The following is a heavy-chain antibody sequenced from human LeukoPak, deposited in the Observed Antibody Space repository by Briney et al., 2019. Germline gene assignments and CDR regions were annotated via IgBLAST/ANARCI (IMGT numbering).Heavy chain of an antibody. Sequence: GGSLRLSCSASGFTFNRFYLHWVRQAPGKGLEFVSHISSNGATTYYADSVKGRFTISRDNSKNTLYLQMNSLRAEDTAVYYCARDRRLSYYDNTGYYDYWGQGTLVTVSS. D-gene: IGHD3-22*01. CDR1: GFTFNRFY. V-gene: IGHV3-64*04. CDR2: ISSNGATT. J-gene: IGHJ4*02. CDR3: ARDRRLSYYDNTGYYDY.